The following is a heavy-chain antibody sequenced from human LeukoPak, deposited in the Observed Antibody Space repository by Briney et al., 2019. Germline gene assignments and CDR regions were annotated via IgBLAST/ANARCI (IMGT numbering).Heavy chain of an antibody. CDR3: ARGRARTTF. CDR2: INHSGST. V-gene: IGHV4-34*01. Sequence: SETLSLTCAVYGGSFSGYYWSWIRQPPGKGLEWIGEINHSGSTNYNPSLKSRVTISVDTSKNQFSLKLSSVTAADTAVYYCARGRARTTFWGQGTLVTVSS. J-gene: IGHJ4*02. CDR1: GGSFSGYY. D-gene: IGHD3-16*01.